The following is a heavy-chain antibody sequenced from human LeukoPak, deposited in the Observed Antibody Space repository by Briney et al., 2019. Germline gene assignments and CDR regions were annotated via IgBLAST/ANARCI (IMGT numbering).Heavy chain of an antibody. V-gene: IGHV3-49*04. CDR1: GFTFGDYV. D-gene: IGHD3-9*01. CDR2: IRSKAYGGTT. CDR3: TRASEEGLAGYPYFDY. J-gene: IGHJ4*02. Sequence: GGSLRLSCTASGFTFGDYVMTWVRQAPGKGLEWVGFIRSKAYGGTTEYAVSVKGSFTISRDDSKSIAYLQMNSLKTEDTAVYYCTRASEEGLAGYPYFDYWGQGTLVTVSS.